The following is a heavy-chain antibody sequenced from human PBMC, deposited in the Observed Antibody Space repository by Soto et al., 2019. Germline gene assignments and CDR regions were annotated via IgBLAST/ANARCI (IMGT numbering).Heavy chain of an antibody. CDR3: ARAGRYCSSTSCAFGPYYYYGMDV. D-gene: IGHD2-2*01. J-gene: IGHJ6*02. CDR1: GFTFSDYY. CDR2: ISSSGSTI. Sequence: GGSLRLSCAASGFTFSDYYMSWIRQAPGKGLEWVSYISSSGSTIYYADSVKGRFTISRDNAKNSLYLQMNSLRAEDTAVYYCARAGRYCSSTSCAFGPYYYYGMDVWGQGTTVTVSS. V-gene: IGHV3-11*01.